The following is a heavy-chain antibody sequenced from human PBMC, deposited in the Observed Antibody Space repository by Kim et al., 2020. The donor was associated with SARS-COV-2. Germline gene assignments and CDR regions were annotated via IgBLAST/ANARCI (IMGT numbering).Heavy chain of an antibody. Sequence: SETLSLTCTVSGGSISSSSYYWGWIRQPPGKGLEWIGSIYYSGSTYYNPSLKSRVTISVDTSKNQFSLKLSSVTAADTAVYYCATYIYSSGWSYYFDYWGQGTLVTVSS. J-gene: IGHJ4*02. CDR1: GGSISSSSYY. CDR3: ATYIYSSGWSYYFDY. CDR2: IYYSGST. D-gene: IGHD6-19*01. V-gene: IGHV4-39*07.